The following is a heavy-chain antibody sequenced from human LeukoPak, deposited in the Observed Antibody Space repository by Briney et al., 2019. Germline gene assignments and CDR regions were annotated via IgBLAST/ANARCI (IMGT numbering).Heavy chain of an antibody. CDR3: AREGGYCSSTSCYSDFDY. CDR1: GGSISSGDYY. Sequence: PSQTLSLTCTVSGGSISSGDYYWSWIRQPPGKGLEWIGYIYHSGNTYYNPSLKSRVTISVDRSKNQFSLKLSSVTAADTAVYYCAREGGYCSSTSCYSDFDYWGQGTLVTVSS. J-gene: IGHJ4*02. V-gene: IGHV4-30-2*01. CDR2: IYHSGNT. D-gene: IGHD2-2*02.